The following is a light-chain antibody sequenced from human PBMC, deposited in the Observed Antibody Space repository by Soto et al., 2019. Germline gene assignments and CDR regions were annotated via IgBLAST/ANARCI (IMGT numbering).Light chain of an antibody. CDR1: RSVSSN. V-gene: IGKV3-15*01. CDR3: QQYNSWPQT. CDR2: GAS. J-gene: IGKJ1*01. Sequence: DIVMTQSPATLSASPGERATLSCGASRSVSSNLAWYQQKPGQAPRLLISGASTRATGIPARFSGSGSATDFTPTITSLQSEDFVVYYYQQYNSWPQTFGQGTKVEIK.